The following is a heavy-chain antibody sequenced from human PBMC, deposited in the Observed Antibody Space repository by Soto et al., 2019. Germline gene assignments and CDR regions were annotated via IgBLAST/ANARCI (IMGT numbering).Heavy chain of an antibody. Sequence: GGSLRLSCAASGFTFSEHYMSWIRQAPGKGLEWVAYISSGGSHTDYADSVRGRFSSSRDNTKSSLYLQMNSLRDEDTAVYFCARVRGGGTDLLGPGTLVTVSS. V-gene: IGHV3-11*06. CDR2: ISSGGSHT. CDR1: GFTFSEHY. J-gene: IGHJ5*02. CDR3: ARVRGGGTDL. D-gene: IGHD3-16*01.